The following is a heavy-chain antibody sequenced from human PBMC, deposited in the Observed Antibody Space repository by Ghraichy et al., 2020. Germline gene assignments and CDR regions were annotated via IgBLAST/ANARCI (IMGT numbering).Heavy chain of an antibody. CDR2: INEDGTAS. Sequence: GGSLRLSCAAGGFTLKTYWMHWARQVPGKGLVWVSDINEDGTASRYADSVRGRFSISRDNARNTLYLQMNSLRVEDTAMYYCARDVDGAQGYWGLGTLVNESS. V-gene: IGHV3-74*01. CDR1: GFTLKTYW. D-gene: IGHD5-24*01. CDR3: ARDVDGAQGY. J-gene: IGHJ4*02.